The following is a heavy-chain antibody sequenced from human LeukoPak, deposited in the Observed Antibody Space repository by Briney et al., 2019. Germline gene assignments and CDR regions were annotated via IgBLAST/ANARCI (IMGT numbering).Heavy chain of an antibody. CDR3: ARGGTMVRGVIIPKNYYYGMDV. J-gene: IGHJ6*04. Sequence: SKTLSLTCAVYGGSFSGYYWSWIRQPPGKGLEWIGEINHSGSTNYNPSLKSRVTISVDTSKNQFSLKLSSVTAADTAVYYCARGGTMVRGVIIPKNYYYGMDVWGKGTTVTVSS. CDR2: INHSGST. V-gene: IGHV4-34*01. CDR1: GGSFSGYY. D-gene: IGHD3-10*01.